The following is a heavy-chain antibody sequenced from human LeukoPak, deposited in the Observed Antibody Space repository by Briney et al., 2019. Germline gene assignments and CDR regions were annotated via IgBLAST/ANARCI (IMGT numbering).Heavy chain of an antibody. CDR2: IYSGGNK. CDR1: GFTVSSNY. V-gene: IGHV3-53*01. CDR3: ARRSDSSGYYFYY. Sequence: GGSLRLSCAASGFTVSSNYMSWVRQAPGKGLEWVSVIYSGGNKYYADSVKGRFTISRDNSKNTLYFQMNSLRAEDTAVYYCARRSDSSGYYFYYWGQGTLVTVSS. D-gene: IGHD3-22*01. J-gene: IGHJ4*02.